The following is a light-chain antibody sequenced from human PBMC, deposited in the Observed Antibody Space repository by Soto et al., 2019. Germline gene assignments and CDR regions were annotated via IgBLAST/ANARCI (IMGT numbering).Light chain of an antibody. Sequence: QSVLTQPPSVSGAPGQRVTISCSGSSSNIGTGYDVHWYQQLPGPAPKLLIYGDNNRPSGVPDRFSGSKSGTSASLAITGLKAEDEADYYCQSYDSSLSGVVFVGGTKVTVL. J-gene: IGLJ3*02. CDR1: SSNIGTGYD. CDR3: QSYDSSLSGVV. V-gene: IGLV1-40*01. CDR2: GDN.